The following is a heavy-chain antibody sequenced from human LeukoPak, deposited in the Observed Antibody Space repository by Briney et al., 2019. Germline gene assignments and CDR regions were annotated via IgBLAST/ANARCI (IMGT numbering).Heavy chain of an antibody. CDR2: IWYDGSNK. CDR1: GFTFSSCG. V-gene: IGHV3-33*01. CDR3: AREQSYLTYFDY. Sequence: PGGSLRLSCAASGFTFSSCGMHWVRQASGKGLEWVAVIWYDGSNKYYADSVKGRFTISRDNSKNTLYLQMNSLRAEDTAVYYCAREQSYLTYFDYWGQGTLVTVSS. J-gene: IGHJ4*02.